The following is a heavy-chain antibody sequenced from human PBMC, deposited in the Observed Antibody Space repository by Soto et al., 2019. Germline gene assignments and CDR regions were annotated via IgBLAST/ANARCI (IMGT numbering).Heavy chain of an antibody. D-gene: IGHD3-22*01. CDR1: GGSISSGDYY. CDR2: IYYSGST. V-gene: IGHV4-30-4*01. CDR3: ARGPYYYDSSGNREFDY. Sequence: SETLSLTCTVSGGSISSGDYYWSWIRQPPGKVLEWIGYIYYSGSTYYNPSLRSRVTTSVDTSKNQFSLKLSSVTAADTAVYYCARGPYYYDSSGNREFDYWGQGTLVTVSS. J-gene: IGHJ4*02.